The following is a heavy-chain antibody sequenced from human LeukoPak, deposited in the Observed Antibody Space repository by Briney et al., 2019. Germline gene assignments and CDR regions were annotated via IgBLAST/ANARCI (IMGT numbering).Heavy chain of an antibody. J-gene: IGHJ4*02. D-gene: IGHD1-26*01. V-gene: IGHV3-7*01. CDR3: ARDLSGWELQEY. Sequence: GGSLRLSCAASGFTFSSYWMSWVRQAPGKGLEWVANIKQDGSEKYYVDSVKGRFTISRDNAKNSRFLQMNSLRAEDTAVYYCARDLSGWELQEYWGQGTLVTVSS. CDR1: GFTFSSYW. CDR2: IKQDGSEK.